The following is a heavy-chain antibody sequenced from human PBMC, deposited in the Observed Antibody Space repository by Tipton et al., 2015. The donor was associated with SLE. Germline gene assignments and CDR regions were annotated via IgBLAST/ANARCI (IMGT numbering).Heavy chain of an antibody. CDR2: INDSGDT. V-gene: IGHV4-34*01. CDR3: AKGGYTGSYYYMDY. J-gene: IGHJ4*02. Sequence: TLSLTCAVYRVSFSGYYWSWVRQPPGKGLEWIGEINDSGDTNYNPSLKSRLTLSVDTSENQFSLKLTSLTAADTAVYYCAKGGYTGSYYYMDYWGQGTVVAVSS. CDR1: RVSFSGYY. D-gene: IGHD1-26*01.